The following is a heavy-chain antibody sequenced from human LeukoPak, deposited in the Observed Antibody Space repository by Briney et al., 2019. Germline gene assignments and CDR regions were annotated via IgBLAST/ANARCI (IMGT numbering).Heavy chain of an antibody. Sequence: SETLSLTCTVSSGSISSYDWSWIRQPAGKGLEWIGRIYTSGSPNYNPSLKSRVTMSVDTSKNQFSLKLSPVTAADTAVYYCARWSSGYYDAFDIWGQGTMVTLSS. J-gene: IGHJ3*02. CDR1: SGSISSYD. CDR2: IYTSGSP. V-gene: IGHV4-4*07. D-gene: IGHD3-22*01. CDR3: ARWSSGYYDAFDI.